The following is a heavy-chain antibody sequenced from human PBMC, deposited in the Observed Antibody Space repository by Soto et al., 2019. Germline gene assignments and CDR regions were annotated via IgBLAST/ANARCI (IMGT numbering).Heavy chain of an antibody. CDR1: GFTFSSYW. D-gene: IGHD3-16*02. J-gene: IGHJ3*02. Sequence: GGSLRLSCAASGFTFSSYWMHWVRQAPGKGLVWVSRINSDGSSTSYADSVKGRFTISRDNAKKTLYLQMNSLRAEDTAVYYCAREYIMITFGGVIVYDDAFDIWGQGTMVTVSS. CDR3: AREYIMITFGGVIVYDDAFDI. V-gene: IGHV3-74*01. CDR2: INSDGSST.